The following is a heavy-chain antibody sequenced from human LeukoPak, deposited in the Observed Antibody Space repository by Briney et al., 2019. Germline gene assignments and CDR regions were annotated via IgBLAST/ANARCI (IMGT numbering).Heavy chain of an antibody. CDR2: IYYSGST. J-gene: IGHJ4*02. Sequence: SETLSLTCTVSGGSISSYYWSWIRQPPGKGLEWIGYIYYSGSTNYNPSLKSRVTISVDTSKNQFSLKLSSVTAADTAVYYCARGHRRWRLDYWGQGTLVTVSS. D-gene: IGHD5-24*01. V-gene: IGHV4-59*12. CDR3: ARGHRRWRLDY. CDR1: GGSISSYY.